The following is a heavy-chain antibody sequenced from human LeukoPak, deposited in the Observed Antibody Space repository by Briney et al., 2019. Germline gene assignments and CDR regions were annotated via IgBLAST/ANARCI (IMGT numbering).Heavy chain of an antibody. CDR2: ISGSGGST. Sequence: GGSLRLSRAASGCTFSNYAMRWVRQAPGKGLEWVSAISGSGGSTYYADSVKGRFTISRDNSQNTLYLQMNSLRAEDTAVYYCAKPGAGADYGDRFDYWGQGTLVTVSS. CDR1: GCTFSNYA. CDR3: AKPGAGADYGDRFDY. J-gene: IGHJ4*02. V-gene: IGHV3-23*01. D-gene: IGHD4-17*01.